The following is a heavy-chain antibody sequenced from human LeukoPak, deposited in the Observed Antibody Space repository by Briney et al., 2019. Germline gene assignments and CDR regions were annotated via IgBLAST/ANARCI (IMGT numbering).Heavy chain of an antibody. D-gene: IGHD2-2*01. CDR1: GFTFSNYG. J-gene: IGHJ5*02. Sequence: GGSLRLSCAASGFTFSNYGMSWVRQAPGRGLEWVSGISGSGGSTYYADSVKGRFTISRDNSKNTLFLQMNSLRAEDTAVYYCAKGGYCSSTSCYVGWFDPWGQGTLVTVSS. V-gene: IGHV3-23*01. CDR2: ISGSGGST. CDR3: AKGGYCSSTSCYVGWFDP.